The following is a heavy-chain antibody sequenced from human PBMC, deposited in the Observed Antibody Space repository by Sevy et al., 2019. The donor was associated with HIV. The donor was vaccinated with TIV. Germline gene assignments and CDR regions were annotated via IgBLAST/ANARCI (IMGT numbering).Heavy chain of an antibody. D-gene: IGHD3-22*01. CDR1: SGSISSSTYY. J-gene: IGHJ4*02. CDR2: IFYSGSP. Sequence: AEILSLTRTVSSGSISSSTYYWAWIRQPPGKGLEWIGSIFYSGSPYYNPSLQSRLTISVDTSKNQFSLKLSSVTAADTASYYCASHNYSDRSGYYYPVWFDYWGRGTLVYVSS. CDR3: ASHNYSDRSGYYYPVWFDY. V-gene: IGHV4-39*01.